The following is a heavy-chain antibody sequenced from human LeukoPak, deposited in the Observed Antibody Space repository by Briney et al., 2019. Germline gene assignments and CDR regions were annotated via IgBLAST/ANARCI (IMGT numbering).Heavy chain of an antibody. V-gene: IGHV3-21*01. J-gene: IGHJ4*02. D-gene: IGHD1-26*01. Sequence: GGSLRLSCAASGFTFSSYSMNWGRQAPGKGLEWGSSISSSSSYIYYADSVKGRFTISRDNAKNSLYLQMNSLRAEDTAVYYCARGLYSGSYWIDYWGQGTLVTVSS. CDR3: ARGLYSGSYWIDY. CDR1: GFTFSSYS. CDR2: ISSSSSYI.